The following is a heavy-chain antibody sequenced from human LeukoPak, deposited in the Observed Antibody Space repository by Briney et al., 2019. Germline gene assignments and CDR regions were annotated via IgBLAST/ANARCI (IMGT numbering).Heavy chain of an antibody. CDR2: ISGSGDST. D-gene: IGHD2-2*02. CDR3: PKGCASTSCYTSEY. CDR1: GFTFRSYA. V-gene: IGHV3-23*01. Sequence: GGSLRLSCAASGFTFRSYAMSWVRQAPGTGLEWVSTISGSGDSTYYADSVKGRFTISSDKAKNTLYLQMNSLRPEDTAVYDCPKGCASTSCYTSEYWGQGTLVTVSS. J-gene: IGHJ4*02.